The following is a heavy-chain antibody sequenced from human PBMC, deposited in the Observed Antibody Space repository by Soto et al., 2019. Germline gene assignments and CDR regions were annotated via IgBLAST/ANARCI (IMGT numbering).Heavy chain of an antibody. V-gene: IGHV1-58*02. J-gene: IGHJ3*02. CDR1: GFTFTSSA. CDR3: AADSSGFLALHAFEI. Sequence: TGKVSCKASGFTFTSSAMQWVRQARGQRLEWIGWIVVGSGNTNYAQKFQERVTITRDMSTSTAYMELSSLRSEDTAVYYCAADSSGFLALHAFEIWGTGTMVTVSS. CDR2: IVVGSGNT. D-gene: IGHD6-19*01.